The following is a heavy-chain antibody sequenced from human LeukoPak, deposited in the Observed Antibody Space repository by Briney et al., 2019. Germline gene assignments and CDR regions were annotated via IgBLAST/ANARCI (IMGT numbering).Heavy chain of an antibody. J-gene: IGHJ4*02. CDR3: ARVDRLYTTYFDY. Sequence: GGSLRLSCAASGFTLSSYWMSWVRQAPGKGLEWVANIKQDGSEKYYVDSVKGRFTISRENPKTSLSLQMNSLRAEDTAVYYCARVDRLYTTYFDYWCQGALVTVSS. V-gene: IGHV3-7*01. D-gene: IGHD2-8*01. CDR2: IKQDGSEK. CDR1: GFTLSSYW.